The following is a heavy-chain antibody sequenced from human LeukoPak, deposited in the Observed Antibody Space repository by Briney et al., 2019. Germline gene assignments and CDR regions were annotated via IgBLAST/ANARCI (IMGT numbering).Heavy chain of an antibody. CDR1: GDSISSYY. J-gene: IGHJ4*02. V-gene: IGHV4-59*01. D-gene: IGHD3-16*02. CDR2: IYYSGST. Sequence: SSETLSLICTVSGDSISSYYWSWIRQPPGKGLEWIGYIYYSGSTKYNPSLKSRVTISVDTSKNQFSLKLNSVTAADTAVYYCARGRSHFDYWGQGTLVTVSS. CDR3: ARGRSHFDY.